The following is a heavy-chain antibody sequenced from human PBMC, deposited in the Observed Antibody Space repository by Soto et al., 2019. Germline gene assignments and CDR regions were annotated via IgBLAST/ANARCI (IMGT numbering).Heavy chain of an antibody. CDR3: AREGLDTAYFYYFDY. Sequence: GGSLRLSCAASGFTFSSYAMHWVRQAPGKGLEWVAVISYDGSNKYYADSVKGRFTISRDNSKNTLYLQMNSLRAEDTAVYYCAREGLDTAYFYYFDYWGQGTLVTVSS. V-gene: IGHV3-30-3*01. CDR1: GFTFSSYA. D-gene: IGHD5-18*01. CDR2: ISYDGSNK. J-gene: IGHJ4*02.